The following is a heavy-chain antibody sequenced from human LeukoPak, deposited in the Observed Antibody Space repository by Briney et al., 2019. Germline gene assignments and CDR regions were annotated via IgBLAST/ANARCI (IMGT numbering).Heavy chain of an antibody. Sequence: GGSLRLSCAASGFTLCSYGMSWVRQAPGKRLEWVSFITPNADRTSYADTVQGRFTISRDNPRNTLYMQMNSVRDEDTALYYCAIMHGYYDGSGYWVQWGQGTLVNVSS. CDR1: GFTLCSYG. V-gene: IGHV3-23*01. CDR3: AIMHGYYDGSGYWVQ. J-gene: IGHJ1*01. D-gene: IGHD3-22*01. CDR2: ITPNADRT.